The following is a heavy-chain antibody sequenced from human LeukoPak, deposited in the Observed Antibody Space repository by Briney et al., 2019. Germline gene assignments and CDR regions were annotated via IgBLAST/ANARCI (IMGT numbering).Heavy chain of an antibody. CDR2: IKQDGSEK. CDR3: ARFNGYDILTGYSPPRFDP. V-gene: IGHV3-7*01. D-gene: IGHD3-9*01. Sequence: PGGSLRLSCAASGFTFSSYGMHWVRQAPGKGLEWVANIKQDGSEKYYVDSVKGRFTISRDNAKNSLYLQMNRLRAEDTAVYYCARFNGYDILTGYSPPRFDPWGQGTLVTVSS. J-gene: IGHJ5*02. CDR1: GFTFSSYG.